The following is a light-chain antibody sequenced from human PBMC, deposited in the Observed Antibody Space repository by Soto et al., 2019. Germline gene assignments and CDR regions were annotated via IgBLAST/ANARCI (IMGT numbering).Light chain of an antibody. CDR1: QGISNY. CDR3: QKYNSAPLP. CDR2: AAS. J-gene: IGKJ1*01. Sequence: DIQMTQSPASLSSYLVGIVTITCRASQGISNYLAWYQQKPGKVPKLLIYAASTLQSGVPSRFSGSGSGTDFTLTISSLQPEDVATYYCQKYNSAPLPFGQRTKVDIK. V-gene: IGKV1-27*01.